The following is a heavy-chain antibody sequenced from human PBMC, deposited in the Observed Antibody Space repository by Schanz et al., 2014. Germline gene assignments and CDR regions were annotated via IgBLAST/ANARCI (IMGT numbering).Heavy chain of an antibody. Sequence: EVQLLESGGGLVQPGGSLRLSCLASGFAFSSYGMNWLRQAPGKGLVWVSRINGDGSRTAYADSVKGRFTISRDNAKNTLYLQMNSLRAEDTAVYYCAKSDAFDIWGQGTLVTVSS. CDR3: AKSDAFDI. V-gene: IGHV3-74*02. CDR2: INGDGSRT. J-gene: IGHJ3*02. CDR1: GFAFSSYG.